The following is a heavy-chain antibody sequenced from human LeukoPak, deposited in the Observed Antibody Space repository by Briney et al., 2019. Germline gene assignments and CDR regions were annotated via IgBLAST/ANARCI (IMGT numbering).Heavy chain of an antibody. Sequence: GGSLRLSCAASGFTFSSYWMSWVRQAPGKGLEWVANIKQDGREKYYVDSVKGRFTISRDNAKNSLYLQMNSLRAEDTAVYYCARAGWPYCLDYWGQGTLVTVSS. V-gene: IGHV3-7*01. CDR3: ARAGWPYCLDY. CDR2: IKQDGREK. D-gene: IGHD6-19*01. CDR1: GFTFSSYW. J-gene: IGHJ4*02.